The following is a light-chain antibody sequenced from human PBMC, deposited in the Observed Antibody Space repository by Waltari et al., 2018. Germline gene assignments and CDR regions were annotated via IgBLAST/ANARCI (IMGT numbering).Light chain of an antibody. CDR3: QQYGSSPLFT. J-gene: IGKJ3*01. CDR1: QSVGSS. V-gene: IGKV3-11*01. Sequence: ETVLTQSPVTLSLSPGEGATLSCKASQSVGSSLAWYQQKPGQAPRLLIYNASNRAAGVPARFSGSGSGTDFTLTISSLEPEDFAVYYCQQYGSSPLFTFGPGTKVDVK. CDR2: NAS.